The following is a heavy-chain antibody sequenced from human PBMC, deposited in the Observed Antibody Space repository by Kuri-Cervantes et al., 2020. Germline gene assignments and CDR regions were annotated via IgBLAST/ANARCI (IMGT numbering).Heavy chain of an antibody. V-gene: IGHV1-18*01. CDR2: ISAYNGNT. J-gene: IGHJ4*02. Sequence: ASVKVSCKASGYTFTSYGISWVRQAPGQGLEWMGWISAYNGNTNYAQKLQGRVTMTTDTSTSTAYMELRSLRSDDTAVYYCARGSGSYFEIHPRYYYFDYWGQGTLVTVSS. D-gene: IGHD1-26*01. CDR1: GYTFTSYG. CDR3: ARGSGSYFEIHPRYYYFDY.